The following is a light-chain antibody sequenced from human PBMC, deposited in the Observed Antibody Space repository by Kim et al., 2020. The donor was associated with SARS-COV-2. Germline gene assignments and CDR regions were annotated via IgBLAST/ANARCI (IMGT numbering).Light chain of an antibody. J-gene: IGLJ2*01. CDR3: QSYDNSLPASGV. CDR1: NSNIGAGYD. CDR2: GNT. Sequence: QSVLTQPPSVSGAPGQRVTISCTGSNSNIGAGYDVHWYQHLPGTAPKLLIYGNTNRPSGVPDRFSGSKSGTSASLAITGLQAEDEADYYCQSYDNSLPASGVFGGGTQLTVL. V-gene: IGLV1-40*01.